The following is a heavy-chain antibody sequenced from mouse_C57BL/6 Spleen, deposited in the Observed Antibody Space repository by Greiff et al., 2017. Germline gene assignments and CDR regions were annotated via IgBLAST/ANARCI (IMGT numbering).Heavy chain of an antibody. D-gene: IGHD4-1*01. Sequence: SGPELVKPGASVKISCKASGYTFTDYYMNWVKQSHGKSLEWIGDINPNNGGTSYNQKFKGKATLTVDKSSSTAYMELRSLTSEDSAVYYCTRSWESFDVWGTGTTVTVSS. CDR2: INPNNGGT. V-gene: IGHV1-26*01. CDR3: TRSWESFDV. CDR1: GYTFTDYY. J-gene: IGHJ1*03.